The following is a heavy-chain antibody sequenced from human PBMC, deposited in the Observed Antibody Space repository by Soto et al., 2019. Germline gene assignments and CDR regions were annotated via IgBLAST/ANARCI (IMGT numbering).Heavy chain of an antibody. Sequence: GGSLRLSCAASGFTFSSYAMSWVRQAPGKGLEWVSAISGTGGSTYYADSVKGRFTISRDNSKNTLYLQMNSLRVEDTALYYCSGAESPDTAYFSLYWGQGTPVTVSS. CDR1: GFTFSSYA. D-gene: IGHD1-26*01. V-gene: IGHV3-23*01. CDR3: SGAESPDTAYFSLY. J-gene: IGHJ4*02. CDR2: ISGTGGST.